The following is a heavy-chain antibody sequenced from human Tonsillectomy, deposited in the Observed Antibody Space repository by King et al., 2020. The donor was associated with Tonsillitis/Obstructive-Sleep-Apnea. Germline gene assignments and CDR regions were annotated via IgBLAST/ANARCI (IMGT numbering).Heavy chain of an antibody. CDR1: GGSISSSSYY. CDR3: ARMEVVPAAMFPTAFDY. Sequence: QLQESGPGLVKPSETLSLTCTVSGGSISSSSYYWGWIRQPPGKGLEWIGSIYYSGSTYYNPSLKSRVTISVDTSKNQFSLKLRSLTAADTAVYYCARMEVVPAAMFPTAFDYWGQGTLVTVSS. V-gene: IGHV4-39*01. CDR2: IYYSGST. J-gene: IGHJ4*02. D-gene: IGHD2-2*01.